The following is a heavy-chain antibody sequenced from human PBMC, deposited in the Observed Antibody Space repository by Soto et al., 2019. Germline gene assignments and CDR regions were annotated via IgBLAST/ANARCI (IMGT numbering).Heavy chain of an antibody. CDR3: AAPAPQGVLVS. D-gene: IGHD6-13*01. Sequence: EVQLVESGGGLVQPGRSLRLSCAASGFTFDDYAMHWVRQTPGKGLEWVSGITWNSLSLAYADSVKGRFTISRDHAKNPPYPQINSPRAEETAFYFLAAPAPQGVLVSWGQGTLVTVSS. CDR1: GFTFDDYA. V-gene: IGHV3-9*01. CDR2: ITWNSLSL. J-gene: IGHJ5*02.